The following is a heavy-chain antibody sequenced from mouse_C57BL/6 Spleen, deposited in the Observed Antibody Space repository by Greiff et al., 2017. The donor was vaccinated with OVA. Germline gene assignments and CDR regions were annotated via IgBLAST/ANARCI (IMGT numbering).Heavy chain of an antibody. V-gene: IGHV1-55*01. J-gene: IGHJ3*01. CDR2: IYPGSGST. CDR1: GYTFTSYW. CDR3: ARKGNYYGLAY. Sequence: QVQLQQSGAELVKPGASVKMSCKASGYTFTSYWITWVKQRPGQGLEWIGDIYPGSGSTNYNEKFKSKATLTVDTSSSTAYMQLSSLTSEDSAVYYCARKGNYYGLAYWGQGTLVTVSA. D-gene: IGHD1-1*01.